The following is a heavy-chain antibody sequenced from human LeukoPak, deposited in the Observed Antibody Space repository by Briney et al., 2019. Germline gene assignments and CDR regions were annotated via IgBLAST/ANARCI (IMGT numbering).Heavy chain of an antibody. J-gene: IGHJ6*03. CDR2: INWNGGST. V-gene: IGHV3-20*04. D-gene: IGHD3-16*02. Sequence: GGSLRLSCAASGFTFDDYGMSWDRQAPGRGLEWVSGINWNGGSTSYADSVKGRFTISRDNAKNSLYLQMNSLRAEDTALYYCARGRGIDSYFYYMDVWGKGTTVTVSS. CDR1: GFTFDDYG. CDR3: ARGRGIDSYFYYMDV.